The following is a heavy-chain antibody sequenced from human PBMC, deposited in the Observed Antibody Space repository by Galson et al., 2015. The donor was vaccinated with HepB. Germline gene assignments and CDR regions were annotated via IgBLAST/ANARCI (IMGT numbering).Heavy chain of an antibody. V-gene: IGHV6-1*01. D-gene: IGHD6-13*01. Sequence: CAISGDSVSSNSAAWNWIRQSPSRGLEWLGRTYYRSKWYNDYAVSVKSRITINPDTSRNQFSLQLNSVTPEDTAVYYCARAEYSSSWADYWYFDLWGRGTLVTVSS. CDR3: ARAEYSSSWADYWYFDL. CDR2: TYYRSKWYN. J-gene: IGHJ2*01. CDR1: GDSVSSNSAA.